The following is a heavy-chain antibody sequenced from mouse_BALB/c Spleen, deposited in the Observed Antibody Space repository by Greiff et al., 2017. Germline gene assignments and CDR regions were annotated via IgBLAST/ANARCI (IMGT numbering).Heavy chain of an antibody. J-gene: IGHJ1*01. D-gene: IGHD2-1*01. CDR1: GFTFNTYA. CDR2: IRSKSNNYAT. CDR3: VRLLWSYWYFDV. Sequence: EAGGGLVQPKGSLKLSCAASGFTFNTYAMNWVRQAPGKGLEWVARIRSKSNNYATYYADSVKDRFTISRDDSQSMLYLQMNNLKTEDTAMYYCVRLLWSYWYFDVWGAGTTVTVSS. V-gene: IGHV10-1*02.